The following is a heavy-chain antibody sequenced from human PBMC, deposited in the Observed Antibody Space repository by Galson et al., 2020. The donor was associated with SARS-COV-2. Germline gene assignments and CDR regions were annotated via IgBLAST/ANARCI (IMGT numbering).Heavy chain of an antibody. CDR2: IRSKAYGGTT. J-gene: IGHJ4*02. CDR1: GFTFGDYA. D-gene: IGHD6-19*01. Sequence: GESLKISCTASGFTFGDYAMSWVRQAPGKGLEWVGFIRSKAYGGTTEYAASVKGRFTISRDDSKSIAYLQMNSLKTEDTAVYYCTRVGQWLVIDYWGQGTLVTVSS. CDR3: TRVGQWLVIDY. V-gene: IGHV3-49*04.